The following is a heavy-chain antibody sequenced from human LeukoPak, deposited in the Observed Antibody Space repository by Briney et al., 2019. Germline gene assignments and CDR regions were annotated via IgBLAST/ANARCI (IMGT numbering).Heavy chain of an antibody. D-gene: IGHD3-10*01. CDR1: DGSISSGSYY. CDR3: ARQPHAFDNWFDS. Sequence: SETLSLTCTVSDGSISSGSYYWGWIRQPPGKGLEWIADIHYSGITYYNPSLKSRVTISVDTSKNQFSLKLTSVTAADTAFYYCARQPHAFDNWFDSWGQGTLVTVSS. J-gene: IGHJ5*01. V-gene: IGHV4-39*01. CDR2: IHYSGIT.